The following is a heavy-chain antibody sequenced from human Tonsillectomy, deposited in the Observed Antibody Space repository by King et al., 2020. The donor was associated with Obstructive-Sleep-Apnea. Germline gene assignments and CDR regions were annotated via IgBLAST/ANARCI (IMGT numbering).Heavy chain of an antibody. D-gene: IGHD1-26*01. V-gene: IGHV1-18*04. J-gene: IGHJ5*02. Sequence: VQLVESGAEVKKPGASVKVSCKASGYTFTSYGISWVRQAPGQGLEWMGWISGYNGNTNYAQKFQDRVTMTTDTSTSTAYMELRSLRSDDTAVYYCARDWGELWVHWFDPWGQGTLVTVSS. CDR2: ISGYNGNT. CDR3: ARDWGELWVHWFDP. CDR1: GYTFTSYG.